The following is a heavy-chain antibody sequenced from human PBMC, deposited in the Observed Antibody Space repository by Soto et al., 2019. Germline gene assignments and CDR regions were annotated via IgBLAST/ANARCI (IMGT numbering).Heavy chain of an antibody. V-gene: IGHV1-8*01. Sequence: GASVKVSCKASGYTFTSYDINWVRQATGQGLEWMGWMNPNSGNTGYAQKFQGRVTMTRNTSISTAYMELSSLRSEDTAVYYCARARITIFGVVIFKSPRIDDYYMDVWGKGTTVTVSS. CDR1: GYTFTSYD. J-gene: IGHJ6*03. CDR3: ARARITIFGVVIFKSPRIDDYYMDV. D-gene: IGHD3-3*01. CDR2: MNPNSGNT.